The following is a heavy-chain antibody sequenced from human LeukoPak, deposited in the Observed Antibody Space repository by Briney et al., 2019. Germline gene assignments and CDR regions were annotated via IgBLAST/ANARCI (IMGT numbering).Heavy chain of an antibody. CDR2: VSGGGTT. V-gene: IGHV3-23*01. CDR1: GLTFSTYG. D-gene: IGHD1-14*01. J-gene: IGHJ5*02. Sequence: GGTLRLSCAASGLTFSTYGMSWVRQAPGKGLEWISAVSGGGTTSYADSVRGRFAISRDNSKNTLYLQMNSLRAEDTAVYYCAQEDSEGGPNWFDPWGQGALVTVSS. CDR3: AQEDSEGGPNWFDP.